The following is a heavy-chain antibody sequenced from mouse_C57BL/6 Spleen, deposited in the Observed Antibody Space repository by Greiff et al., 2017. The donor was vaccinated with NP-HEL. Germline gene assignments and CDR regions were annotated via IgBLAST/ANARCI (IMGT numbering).Heavy chain of an antibody. CDR1: GYTFTSYW. V-gene: IGHV1-55*01. J-gene: IGHJ2*01. CDR3: ARFYYGSSSFDY. D-gene: IGHD1-1*01. Sequence: QVQLKQPGAELVKPGASVKMSCKASGYTFTSYWITWVKQRPGQGLEWIGDIYPGSGSTNYNEKFKSKATLTVDTSSSTAYMQLSSLTSEDSAVYYCARFYYGSSSFDYWGQGTTLTVSS. CDR2: IYPGSGST.